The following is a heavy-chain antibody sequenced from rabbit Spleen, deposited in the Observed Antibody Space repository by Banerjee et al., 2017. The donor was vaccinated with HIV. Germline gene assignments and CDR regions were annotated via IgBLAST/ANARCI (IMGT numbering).Heavy chain of an antibody. Sequence: QEQLVESGGGLVKPEGSLTLTCKASGFDLSRYYHMCWVRQAPGKGLEWIACIYVGSSASTYYATWARGRFTISKTSSTTMTLQMTSLTAADTATYFCARDNGSGDYIDVYFDLWGQGTLVTVS. CDR2: IYVGSSAST. V-gene: IGHV1S45*01. J-gene: IGHJ4*01. CDR1: GFDLSRYYH. D-gene: IGHD1-1*01. CDR3: ARDNGSGDYIDVYFDL.